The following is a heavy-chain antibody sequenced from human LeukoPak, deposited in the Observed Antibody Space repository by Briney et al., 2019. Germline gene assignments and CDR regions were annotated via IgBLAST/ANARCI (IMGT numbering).Heavy chain of an antibody. J-gene: IGHJ3*02. D-gene: IGHD6-19*01. CDR3: ARLISVAGTGAFDI. Sequence: GGSLRLSCAASAFTVSSNYMTWVRQAPGKGLEWVPVIYSGGTRYYADSVTGRFTISRDNSKNTLYLQMNTLRAEDTAVYYCARLISVAGTGAFDIWGQGTMVTVSS. CDR1: AFTVSSNY. CDR2: IYSGGTR. V-gene: IGHV3-66*01.